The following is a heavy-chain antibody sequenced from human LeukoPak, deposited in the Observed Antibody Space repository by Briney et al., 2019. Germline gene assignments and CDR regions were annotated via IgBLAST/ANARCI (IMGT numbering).Heavy chain of an antibody. CDR2: IYYSGGT. CDR3: ARHVEIAVAGPIDY. V-gene: IGHV4-39*01. CDR1: GGSISSSRDY. D-gene: IGHD6-19*01. Sequence: SETLSLTCTVSGGSISSSRDYWGWIRQPPGEGLEWIGSIYYSGGTYYNPSLKSRVTISVDTSKNQFSLKLSSVTAADTAVYYCARHVEIAVAGPIDYWGQGTLVTVSS. J-gene: IGHJ4*02.